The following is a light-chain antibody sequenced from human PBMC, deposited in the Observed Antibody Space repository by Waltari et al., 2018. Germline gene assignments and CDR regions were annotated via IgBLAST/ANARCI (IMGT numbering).Light chain of an antibody. CDR2: DVS. J-gene: IGLJ1*01. CDR1: SSYIGGYNS. V-gene: IGLV2-14*03. Sequence: QSALTQPASVSGSPGQSITISCPGTSSYIGGYNSVSWFQQHPGKAPKLMIYDVSNRPSGVSNRFSGFKSGNTASLTISGLQAEDEADYYCTSYRSSSTLPYVFGTGTKVTVL. CDR3: TSYRSSSTLPYV.